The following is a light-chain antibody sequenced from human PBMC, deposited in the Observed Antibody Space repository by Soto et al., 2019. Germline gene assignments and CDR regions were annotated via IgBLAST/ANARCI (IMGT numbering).Light chain of an antibody. CDR3: SSYAGSHTLVV. Sequence: QSALTQPPSASGSPGQSVTISCTGTSSDVGGYSYVSWYQQHPGKAPKLMIYEVSKRPSGVPARFSGSKSGNTASLTVSGLQAQDEADYYCSSYAGSHTLVVFGGGTKPTVL. V-gene: IGLV2-8*01. J-gene: IGLJ2*01. CDR1: SSDVGGYSY. CDR2: EVS.